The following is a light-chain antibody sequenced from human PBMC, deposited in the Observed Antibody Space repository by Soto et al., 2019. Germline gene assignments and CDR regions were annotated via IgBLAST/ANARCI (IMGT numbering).Light chain of an antibody. Sequence: EIVMTQSPATLSLSPGESAALSCRASQSINSELAWYQQKPGQPPRLLIYGASTRATGVPARLTGSESGSEFTLTISGLQSEDFAVYYCQQGHNWPLTFGQGTRLEI. CDR1: QSINSE. CDR2: GAS. CDR3: QQGHNWPLT. J-gene: IGKJ2*01. V-gene: IGKV3-15*01.